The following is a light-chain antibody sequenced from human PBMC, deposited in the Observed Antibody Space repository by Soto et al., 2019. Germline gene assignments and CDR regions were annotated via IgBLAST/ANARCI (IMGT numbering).Light chain of an antibody. J-gene: IGLJ2*01. CDR1: SSNIGTKF. CDR3: ATWDDSLSGFVV. V-gene: IGLV1-47*01. CDR2: RNN. Sequence: QSVLIQPPSVSGTPGQRVTISCSGSSSNIGTKFVYWYQHLPRTAPRLLIYRNNQRPSGVPDRFSGSQSGTSASLAISGLRSDDEAHYYCATWDDSLSGFVVFGGGTKLTVL.